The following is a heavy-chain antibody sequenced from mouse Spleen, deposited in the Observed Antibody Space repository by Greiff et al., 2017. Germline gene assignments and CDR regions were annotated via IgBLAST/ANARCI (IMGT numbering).Heavy chain of an antibody. CDR3: ARPITTALLAMDY. Sequence: QVHVKQSGPGLVQPSQSLSITCTVSGFSLTSYGVHWVRQSPGKGLEWLGVIWSGGSTDYNAAFISRLSISKDNSKSQVFFKMNSLQADDTAIYYCARPITTALLAMDYWGQGTSVTVSS. D-gene: IGHD1-2*01. CDR1: GFSLTSYG. J-gene: IGHJ4*01. V-gene: IGHV2-2*01. CDR2: IWSGGST.